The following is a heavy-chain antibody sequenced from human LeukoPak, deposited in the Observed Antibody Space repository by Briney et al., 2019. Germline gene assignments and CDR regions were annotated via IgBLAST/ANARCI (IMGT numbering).Heavy chain of an antibody. CDR3: AVGATASEY. D-gene: IGHD1-26*01. J-gene: IGHJ4*02. CDR1: GFTFSSYG. V-gene: IGHV3-30*03. Sequence: GGSLRLSCAASGFTFSSYGMHWVRQAPGKGLEWVAVISYDGSNKYYADSVKGRFTISRDNSKNTLYLQMNSLRAEDTAVYYCAVGATASEYWGQGTLVTVSS. CDR2: ISYDGSNK.